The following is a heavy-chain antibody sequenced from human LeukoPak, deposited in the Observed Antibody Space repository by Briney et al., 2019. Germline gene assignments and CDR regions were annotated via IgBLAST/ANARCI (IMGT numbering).Heavy chain of an antibody. CDR3: ARENGEAFDY. J-gene: IGHJ4*02. D-gene: IGHD4-17*01. CDR1: GFTFSSYA. Sequence: PGGSLRLSCAASGFTFSSYAMSWVRQAPGKGLEWVSAISGSGGSTYYADSVKGRFTISRDNAKNSLYLQMNSLRAEDAAVYYCARENGEAFDYWGQGTLVTVSS. CDR2: ISGSGGST. V-gene: IGHV3-23*01.